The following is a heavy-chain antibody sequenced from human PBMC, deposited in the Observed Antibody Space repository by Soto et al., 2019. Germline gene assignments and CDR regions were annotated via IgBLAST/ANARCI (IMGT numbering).Heavy chain of an antibody. V-gene: IGHV1-18*01. Sequence: ASVKVSCKASGYTFTSYGISWVRQAPGQGLEWMGWISAYNGNTNYAQKLQGRVTMTTDTSTSTAYMELRSLRSDDTAVYYCARTHYFGSGSYSFGFGRVYWFDPWGRGTLVTVSS. CDR3: ARTHYFGSGSYSFGFGRVYWFDP. D-gene: IGHD3-10*01. J-gene: IGHJ5*02. CDR2: ISAYNGNT. CDR1: GYTFTSYG.